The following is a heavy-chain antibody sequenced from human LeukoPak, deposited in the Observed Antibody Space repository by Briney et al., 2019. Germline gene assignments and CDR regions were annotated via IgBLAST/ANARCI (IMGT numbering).Heavy chain of an antibody. Sequence: GGSLRLSCAASGFTFSSYWMSWVRQAPGKGLEWVANIKQDGSEKYYVDSVKGRFTISRGNAKNSLYLQMNSLRAEDTAVYYCASPVGATTVRAFDIWGQGTMVTVSS. D-gene: IGHD1-26*01. J-gene: IGHJ3*02. V-gene: IGHV3-7*03. CDR1: GFTFSSYW. CDR2: IKQDGSEK. CDR3: ASPVGATTVRAFDI.